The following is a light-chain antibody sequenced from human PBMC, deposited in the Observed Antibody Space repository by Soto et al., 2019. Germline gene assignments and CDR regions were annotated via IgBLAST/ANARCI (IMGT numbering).Light chain of an antibody. V-gene: IGLV2-14*01. J-gene: IGLJ3*02. Sequence: QSVLTQPASVSGSLGQSITISCTGSSSDVGGYNYVSWYQHHPGKAPKLMIYEVNNRPSGVSDRFSDSKSGNTASLTISGLQAEDEADYYCNSYTSSNTWMFGGGTQLTVL. CDR2: EVN. CDR1: SSDVGGYNY. CDR3: NSYTSSNTWM.